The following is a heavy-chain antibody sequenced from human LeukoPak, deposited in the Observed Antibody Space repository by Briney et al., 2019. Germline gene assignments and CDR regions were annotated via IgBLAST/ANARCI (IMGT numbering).Heavy chain of an antibody. CDR2: IYYSGST. J-gene: IGHJ3*02. V-gene: IGHV4-59*01. CDR3: ARAGEGGYDYVWGSYRPGAPSDAFDI. CDR1: GGSISSYY. Sequence: SETLSLTCTVSGGSISSYYWSWIRQPPGKGLEWIGYIYYSGSTNYNPSLKSRVTISVDTSKNQFSLKLSSVTAADTAVYYCARAGEGGYDYVWGSYRPGAPSDAFDIWGQGTMATVSS. D-gene: IGHD3-16*02.